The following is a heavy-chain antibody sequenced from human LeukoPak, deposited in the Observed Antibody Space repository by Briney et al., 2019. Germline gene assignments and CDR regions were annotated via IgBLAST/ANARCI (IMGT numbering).Heavy chain of an antibody. J-gene: IGHJ5*02. CDR2: INHSRRT. Sequence: AETLSLTCAVYGGSFSGYYWSWIRQPPGKGLEWIGEINHSRRTNYKASLTSRVTISVHTSKNQFSLKLSSVTAADTAVYYCARGPTYSYGYFNWFDPWGQGTLVTVSS. D-gene: IGHD5-18*01. CDR3: ARGPTYSYGYFNWFDP. V-gene: IGHV4-34*01. CDR1: GGSFSGYY.